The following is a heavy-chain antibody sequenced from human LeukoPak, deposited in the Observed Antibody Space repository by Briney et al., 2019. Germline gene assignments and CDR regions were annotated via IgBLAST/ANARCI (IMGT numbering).Heavy chain of an antibody. Sequence: SETLSLTCTVSGGSINSYYWSWIRQPPGKGLEWIGYIHSSGSANYNPSLKSRVTMSVDASKNQFSLKLSSVTAADTAVYYCARRGGVGIGGSPSNYYYMDVWGKGTTVTVSS. CDR3: ARRGGVGIGGSPSNYYYMDV. J-gene: IGHJ6*03. V-gene: IGHV4-4*09. CDR1: GGSINSYY. D-gene: IGHD6-13*01. CDR2: IHSSGSA.